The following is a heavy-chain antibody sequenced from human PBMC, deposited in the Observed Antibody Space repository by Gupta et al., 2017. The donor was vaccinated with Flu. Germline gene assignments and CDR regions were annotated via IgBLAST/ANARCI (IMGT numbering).Heavy chain of an antibody. CDR2: IYYSGNT. D-gene: IGHD2-2*02. CDR1: GGSMTNGGYY. Sequence: QVQLQESGPGLVMTSQTLSLTCTVSGGSMTNGGYYWSWIRQIPGKGLEWIGHIYYSGNTYYNPALKSRATISVDTFQRQFSLRLTSVTAADTAVYYCARGGYIGCNWFDPWGQGTLVTVSS. J-gene: IGHJ5*02. V-gene: IGHV4-31*03. CDR3: ARGGYIGCNWFDP.